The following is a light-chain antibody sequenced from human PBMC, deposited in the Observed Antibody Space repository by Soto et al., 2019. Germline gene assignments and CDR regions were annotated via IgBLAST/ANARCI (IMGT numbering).Light chain of an antibody. Sequence: EIVLTQSPASLSLSPGERATLSCRASQSVRSYLAWYQQKPGQAPRLLIYGASSRATGIPDRFSGSGSGTDFTLTINRLEPEDFAVYYCQRYGSSQFTFGPGTKVDIK. J-gene: IGKJ3*01. V-gene: IGKV3-20*01. CDR2: GAS. CDR1: QSVRSY. CDR3: QRYGSSQFT.